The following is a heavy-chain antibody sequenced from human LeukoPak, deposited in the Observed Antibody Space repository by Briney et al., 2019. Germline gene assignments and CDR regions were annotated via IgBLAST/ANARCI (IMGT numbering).Heavy chain of an antibody. D-gene: IGHD1-14*01. J-gene: IGHJ6*02. CDR3: ATDRKVPGYYYYYYGMDV. Sequence: GASVKVSCKVSGYTLTELSMHWVRQAPGKGLEWMGGFDPEDGETIYAQKFQGRVTMTEDTSTDTAYMELSSLRSEDTAVYYCATDRKVPGYYYYYYGMDVWGQGTTVTVSS. V-gene: IGHV1-24*01. CDR1: GYTLTELS. CDR2: FDPEDGET.